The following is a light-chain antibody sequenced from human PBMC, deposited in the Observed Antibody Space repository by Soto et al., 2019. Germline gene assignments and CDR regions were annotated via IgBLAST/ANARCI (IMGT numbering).Light chain of an antibody. V-gene: IGLV2-8*01. Sequence: QSALTQPPSASGSPGQSVTVSCTGTSSDVGGYNSVSWYQQHPGKAPKLMIYEVTKRPSGVPDRFSGSESGNTASLTVSGLQAEDEADYYCSSYAGSNILVFGGGTKLTVL. CDR2: EVT. CDR1: SSDVGGYNS. J-gene: IGLJ2*01. CDR3: SSYAGSNILV.